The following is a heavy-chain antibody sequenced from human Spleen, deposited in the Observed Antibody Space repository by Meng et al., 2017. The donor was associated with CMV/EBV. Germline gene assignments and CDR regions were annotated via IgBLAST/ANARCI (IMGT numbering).Heavy chain of an antibody. V-gene: IGHV1-69*04. J-gene: IGHJ6*02. Sequence: SVKVSCKASGGTFSRYSIGWVRQAPGQGLEWMGRIIPILGIANHAQKFQGRVTITADKSTSMAYMDLSSLRSEDTAVYYCARETKDDYNYNGMDVWGQGTTVTVSS. CDR1: GGTFSRYS. CDR2: IIPILGIA. CDR3: ARETKDDYNYNGMDV.